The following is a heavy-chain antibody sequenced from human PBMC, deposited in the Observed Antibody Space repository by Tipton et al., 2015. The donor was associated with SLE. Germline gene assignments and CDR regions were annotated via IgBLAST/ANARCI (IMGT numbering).Heavy chain of an antibody. CDR3: ARGSPGRSEGHYKDYHYGIDV. V-gene: IGHV4-61*02. CDR2: IYTSGST. Sequence: TLSLTCTVSGGSISRGSYYWRWIRQPAGKGLEWIGRIYTSGSTNYNPPLTSRVTTSIDTSNNQFSLKLISVAAADTAVYYCARGSPGRSEGHYKDYHYGIDVWGQGTTVTVSS. J-gene: IGHJ6*02. D-gene: IGHD3-9*01. CDR1: GGSISRGSYY.